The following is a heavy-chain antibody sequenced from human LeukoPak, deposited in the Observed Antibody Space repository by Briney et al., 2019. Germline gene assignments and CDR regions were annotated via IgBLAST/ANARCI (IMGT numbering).Heavy chain of an antibody. D-gene: IGHD1-26*01. CDR2: ISGSSSKI. CDR1: GFTFSAYS. CDR3: AKDLGRYRNNYFDY. J-gene: IGHJ4*02. Sequence: PGGSLRLSCAASGFTFSAYSMNWVRQAPGKGLEWVSYISGSSSKIHYADSVEGRFTISRDNAKNSLYLQMNSLRDEDTAVYYCAKDLGRYRNNYFDYWGQGTLVTVSS. V-gene: IGHV3-48*02.